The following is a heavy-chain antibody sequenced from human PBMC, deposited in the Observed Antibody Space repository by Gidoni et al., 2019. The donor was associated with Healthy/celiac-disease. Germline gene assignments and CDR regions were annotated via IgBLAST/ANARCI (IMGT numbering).Heavy chain of an antibody. CDR3: AKDMMYSKKPNYYYYGMDV. Sequence: QVQLVESGGGVVQPGRSLRLSCAASGFTFSSYGMQWVRQAPGKGLEWVAVISYDGSNKYYADSVKGRFTISRDNSKNTLYLQMNSLRAEDTAVYYCAKDMMYSKKPNYYYYGMDVWGQGTTVTVSS. CDR2: ISYDGSNK. V-gene: IGHV3-30*18. J-gene: IGHJ6*02. CDR1: GFTFSSYG. D-gene: IGHD6-13*01.